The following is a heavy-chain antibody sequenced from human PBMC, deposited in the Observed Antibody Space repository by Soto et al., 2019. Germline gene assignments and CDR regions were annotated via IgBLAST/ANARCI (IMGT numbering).Heavy chain of an antibody. J-gene: IGHJ4*02. D-gene: IGHD5-12*01. CDR3: ASLSGYDADSHY. V-gene: IGHV1-69*02. Sequence: QVQLVQSGAEVKKPGSSVKVSCKASGGTFSSYTISWVRQAPRQGLEWMGRIIPILGIANYAQRFQGRVTITTNKPTSTAYMELSSLRSEDTAVYYCASLSGYDADSHYWGQGTQVAVSS. CDR1: GGTFSSYT. CDR2: IIPILGIA.